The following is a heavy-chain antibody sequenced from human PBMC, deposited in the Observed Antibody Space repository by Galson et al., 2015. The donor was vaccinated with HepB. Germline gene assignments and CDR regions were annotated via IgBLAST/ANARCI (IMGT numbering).Heavy chain of an antibody. J-gene: IGHJ4*02. CDR1: GYTFTAYN. D-gene: IGHD2-15*01. Sequence: SVKVSCKASGYTFTAYNIYWVRQAPGQGLQWMGWINPNSGATIYAQRFQGRVTMTRDTPISTAYMELSRLTSDDTAVYYCARRYCSGGSCYPDYWGQGTLVTVSS. CDR3: ARRYCSGGSCYPDY. V-gene: IGHV1-2*02. CDR2: INPNSGAT.